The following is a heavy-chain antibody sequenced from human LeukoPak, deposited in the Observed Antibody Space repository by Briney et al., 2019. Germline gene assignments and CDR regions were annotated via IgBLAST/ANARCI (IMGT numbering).Heavy chain of an antibody. J-gene: IGHJ4*02. CDR1: GFTFSSYW. CDR2: INSDGSST. CDR3: AVDSSGYYSMVY. V-gene: IGHV3-74*01. D-gene: IGHD3-22*01. Sequence: GGSLRLSCAASGFTFSSYWMHWVRQAPGKGLGWVSRINSDGSSTSYADSVKGRFTISRDNAKNTLYLQMNSLRAEDTAVYYCAVDSSGYYSMVYWGQGTLVTVSS.